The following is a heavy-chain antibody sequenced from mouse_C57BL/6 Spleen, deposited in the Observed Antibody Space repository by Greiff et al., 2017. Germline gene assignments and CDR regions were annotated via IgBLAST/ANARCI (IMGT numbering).Heavy chain of an antibody. CDR3: ARFGDGYYRYFGV. Sequence: QVQLKQSGPELVKPGASVKISCKASGYAFSSSWMNWVKQRPGKGLEWIGRIYPGDGDTTYNGKFKGKATLTADKSSSTAYMQLSSLTSEDSAVYFCARFGDGYYRYFGVWGTGTTVTVSS. D-gene: IGHD2-3*01. CDR1: GYAFSSSW. CDR2: IYPGDGDT. V-gene: IGHV1-82*01. J-gene: IGHJ1*03.